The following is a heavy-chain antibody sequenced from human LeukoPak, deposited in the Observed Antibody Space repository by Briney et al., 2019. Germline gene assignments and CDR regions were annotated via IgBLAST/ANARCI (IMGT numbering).Heavy chain of an antibody. J-gene: IGHJ6*02. CDR2: ISGGADAT. Sequence: GGSLRLSCVVSGITLGNYAMSWVRQAPGKGLEWVSAISGGADATYYADSVRGRFSVSRDNSKNTLDLQMDSLRAEDTAVYYCAKMIGLELTNYGMDVWGQGTTVTVSS. CDR1: GITLGNYA. D-gene: IGHD2-21*01. CDR3: AKMIGLELTNYGMDV. V-gene: IGHV3-23*01.